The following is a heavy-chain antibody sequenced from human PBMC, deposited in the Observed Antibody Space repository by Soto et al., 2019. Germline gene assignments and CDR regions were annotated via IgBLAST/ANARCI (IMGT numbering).Heavy chain of an antibody. Sequence: QVQLQESGPGLVEPSQTLSLTCTVSGASVSSDYYYWSWIRQPPGRGLEWIGHIYNSGSTYSNPSLKGRVTVSLDTSKNQFSLNLSSVTAADPAVYYCARGPSGDKVDYWGQGTLVTVSS. CDR2: IYNSGST. CDR1: GASVSSDYYY. CDR3: ARGPSGDKVDY. V-gene: IGHV4-30-4*01. J-gene: IGHJ4*02. D-gene: IGHD1-26*01.